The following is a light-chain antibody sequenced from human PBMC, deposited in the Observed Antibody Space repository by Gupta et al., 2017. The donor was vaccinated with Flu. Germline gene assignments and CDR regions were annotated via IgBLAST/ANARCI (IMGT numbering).Light chain of an antibody. CDR3: QAWDSSTVV. CDR2: KDS. CDR1: KLGDKY. J-gene: IGLJ2*01. V-gene: IGLV3-1*01. Sequence: SYELTPPPSVSVSPGQTASITCSGDKLGDKYACWYQQKPGQSPVLVIYKDSKRSSGIPERFSGSNSETTATLTIRGTQAMDEADYYCQAWDSSTVVFGGGTKLTVL.